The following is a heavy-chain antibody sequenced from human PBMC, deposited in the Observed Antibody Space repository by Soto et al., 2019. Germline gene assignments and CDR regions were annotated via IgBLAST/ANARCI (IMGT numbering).Heavy chain of an antibody. Sequence: ASVKVSCKASGYTFTSYAMHWVRQAPGQRLEWMGWINAGNGNTKYSQKFQGRVTITRDTSASTAYMELSSLRSEDTAVYYCARTGDRLRYFDWLSGWFDPWGQGTMVTV. CDR2: INAGNGNT. V-gene: IGHV1-3*01. CDR1: GYTFTSYA. CDR3: ARTGDRLRYFDWLSGWFDP. J-gene: IGHJ5*02. D-gene: IGHD3-9*01.